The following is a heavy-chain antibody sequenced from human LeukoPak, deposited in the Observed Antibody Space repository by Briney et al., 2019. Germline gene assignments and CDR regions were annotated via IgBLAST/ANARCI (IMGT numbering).Heavy chain of an antibody. V-gene: IGHV1-46*01. CDR1: GYTFTSYY. D-gene: IGHD1-26*01. Sequence: GASVKVSCKASGYTFTSYYMHWVRQAPGQGLEWMGIINPSGGSTSYAQKFQGRVTMTGYTSTSTVYMELSSLRSEDTAVYYCARDVGARAFDYWGQGTLVTVSS. J-gene: IGHJ4*02. CDR2: INPSGGST. CDR3: ARDVGARAFDY.